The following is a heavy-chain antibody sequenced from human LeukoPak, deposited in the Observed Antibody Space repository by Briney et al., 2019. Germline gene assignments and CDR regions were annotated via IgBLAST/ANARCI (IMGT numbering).Heavy chain of an antibody. J-gene: IGHJ4*02. CDR3: AKVSLGYCSGGSCYYFDY. D-gene: IGHD2-15*01. V-gene: IGHV3-23*01. CDR2: ISGSGGST. Sequence: EGSLRLSCAASGFTFGSYAMSWVRQAPGKGLEWVSAISGSGGSTYYADSVKGRFTISRDNSKNTLYLQMNSLRAGDTAVYYCAKVSLGYCSGGSCYYFDYWGQGTLVTVSS. CDR1: GFTFGSYA.